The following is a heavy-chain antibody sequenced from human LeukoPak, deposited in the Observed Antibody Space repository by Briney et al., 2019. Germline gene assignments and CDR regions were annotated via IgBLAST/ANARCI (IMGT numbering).Heavy chain of an antibody. CDR1: GGSISTYH. CDR3: ARGGGYASPIGY. D-gene: IGHD5-12*01. J-gene: IGHJ4*02. CDR2: IYHSGST. Sequence: PSENLSLTCTLSGGSISTYHWSWIRLPPGKGLEWIGYIYHSGSTNYNPSLKSRVTISVDTSKNQFSLKLSSVTAADTAVYYCARGGGYASPIGYWGQGALVTVS. V-gene: IGHV4-59*01.